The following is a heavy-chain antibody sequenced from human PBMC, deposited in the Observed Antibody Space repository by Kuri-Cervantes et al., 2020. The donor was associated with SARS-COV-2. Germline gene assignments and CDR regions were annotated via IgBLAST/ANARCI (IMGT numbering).Heavy chain of an antibody. Sequence: GESLKISCAASGFTFSSYSTNWVRQAPGKGLEWVSSISSSSSYIYYADSVKGRFTISRDNAKNSLYLQMNSLRAEDTAVYYCARTGLPGWYYYYGMDVWGQGTTVTVSS. CDR2: ISSSSSYI. V-gene: IGHV3-21*04. J-gene: IGHJ6*02. CDR3: ARTGLPGWYYYYGMDV. D-gene: IGHD2-15*01. CDR1: GFTFSSYS.